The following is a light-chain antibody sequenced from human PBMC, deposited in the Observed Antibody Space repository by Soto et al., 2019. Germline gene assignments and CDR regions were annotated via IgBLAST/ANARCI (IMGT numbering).Light chain of an antibody. Sequence: EIVMTQSPATLSVSPGETATLSCRASQRVGINLAWYQQKPGQAPRLLIYSASTRASGIPDRFSGSGSGTEFTLTISRLQSEDFAFFYCQQYDGWPRTFGQGTKVDVK. CDR3: QQYDGWPRT. V-gene: IGKV3-15*01. CDR2: SAS. CDR1: QRVGIN. J-gene: IGKJ1*01.